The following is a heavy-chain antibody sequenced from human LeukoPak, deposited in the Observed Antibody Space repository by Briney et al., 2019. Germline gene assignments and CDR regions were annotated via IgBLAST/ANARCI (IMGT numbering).Heavy chain of an antibody. V-gene: IGHV4-4*02. CDR2: IYHSGST. CDR3: ARVSSSWYSGVDY. CDR1: GGSISSSNW. Sequence: SGTLSLTCAVSGGSISSSNWWSWVRQPPGKGLEWIGEIYHSGSTNYNPSLKSRVTISVDKSKNQFSLKLSSVTAADTAVYYCARVSSSWYSGVDYRGQGTLVTVSS. J-gene: IGHJ4*02. D-gene: IGHD6-13*01.